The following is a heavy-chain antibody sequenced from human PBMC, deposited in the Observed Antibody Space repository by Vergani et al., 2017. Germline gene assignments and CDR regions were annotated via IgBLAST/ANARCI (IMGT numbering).Heavy chain of an antibody. D-gene: IGHD2-2*01. V-gene: IGHV4-59*01. CDR2: IYYSGST. CDR1: GGSISSYY. Sequence: QVQLQESGPGLVKPSETLSLTCTLSGGSISSYYWSWIRQPPGKGLEWIGYIYYSGSTNYNPSLKSRVTISVDTSKNQFSLKRSSVTAADTAVYYCARGVGCSSTSCYQFDYYYYYMDVWGKGTTVTVSS. CDR3: ARGVGCSSTSCYQFDYYYYYMDV. J-gene: IGHJ6*03.